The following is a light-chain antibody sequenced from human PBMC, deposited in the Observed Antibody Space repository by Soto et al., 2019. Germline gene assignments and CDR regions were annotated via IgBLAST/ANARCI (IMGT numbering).Light chain of an antibody. CDR2: VAS. V-gene: IGKV1-12*01. Sequence: DIQMTQSPSSVSASVGDRFTISCRASQDLCNFLAWYQQTPGKAPKLLIHVASSLSREIPSRFSGGGTGTHSTLTLSGLQHEDLASFFCLQTSTFPRTFGQGTKVDIK. J-gene: IGKJ1*01. CDR1: QDLCNF. CDR3: LQTSTFPRT.